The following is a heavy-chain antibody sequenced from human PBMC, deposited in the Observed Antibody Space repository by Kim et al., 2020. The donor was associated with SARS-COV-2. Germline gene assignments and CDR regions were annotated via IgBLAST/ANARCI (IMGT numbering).Heavy chain of an antibody. J-gene: IGHJ5*02. D-gene: IGHD7-27*01. CDR3: AREDWGLNNWFDP. V-gene: IGHV4-59*01. Sequence: YNPSRKSRVTISVDTSKNQFSLKLSAVTAADTAVYYCAREDWGLNNWFDPWGQGTLVTVSS.